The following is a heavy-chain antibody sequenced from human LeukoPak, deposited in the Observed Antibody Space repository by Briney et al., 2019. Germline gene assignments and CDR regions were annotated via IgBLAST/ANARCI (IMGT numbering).Heavy chain of an antibody. CDR1: GGSINSYY. V-gene: IGHV4-59*01. Sequence: PSETLSLTCNVSGGSINSYYWSWIRQSPGKGPEWIGYIYYSGSTNYNPSLKSRVTISVDTSKNQFSLKLSSVTAADTAVYYCARDGSSSGYYDYWGQGTLVTVSS. D-gene: IGHD3-22*01. CDR3: ARDGSSSGYYDY. J-gene: IGHJ4*02. CDR2: IYYSGST.